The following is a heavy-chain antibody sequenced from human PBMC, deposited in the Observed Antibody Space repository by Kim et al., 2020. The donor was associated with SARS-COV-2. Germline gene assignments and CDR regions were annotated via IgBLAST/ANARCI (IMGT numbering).Heavy chain of an antibody. V-gene: IGHV4-34*01. J-gene: IGHJ4*02. CDR3: ARARGYFNY. Sequence: SETLSLTCAVYGGSFSGYYWSWIRQPPGKGLEWIGEINHSGSTNYNMSLKSRVTISVDTSKNQFSLKLTSVTAADTAVYYCARARGYFNYWGQGTLVTVSS. D-gene: IGHD6-13*01. CDR2: INHSGST. CDR1: GGSFSGYY.